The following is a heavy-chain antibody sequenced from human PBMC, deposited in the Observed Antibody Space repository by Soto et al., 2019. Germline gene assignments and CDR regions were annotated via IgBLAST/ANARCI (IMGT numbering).Heavy chain of an antibody. J-gene: IGHJ6*02. D-gene: IGHD2-15*01. CDR3: ARDVVAAAQKYYYHYVMAV. Sequence: GASVKVSCKASGGTFTSYAISWVRQAPGQGLEWMGGIIPIFGTANYAQKFQGRVTITADESTSTAYMELSSLRSEDTAVYYCARDVVAAAQKYYYHYVMAVWAQGTTVTVSS. CDR1: GGTFTSYA. CDR2: IIPIFGTA. V-gene: IGHV1-69*13.